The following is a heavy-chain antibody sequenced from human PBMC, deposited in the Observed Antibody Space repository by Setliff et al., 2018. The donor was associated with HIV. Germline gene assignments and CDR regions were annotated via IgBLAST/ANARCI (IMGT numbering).Heavy chain of an antibody. D-gene: IGHD2-21*01. Sequence: SETLSLTCVVSDDSFSNYDWTWIRQSPGKALEWIGCISSSGTTNYNPSLRSRVTISMETSNTRFSLWLRSATAADTATYFCARLGRAIDDGGSSLRLDFWGQGMLVTVSS. CDR3: ARLGRAIDDGGSSLRLDF. V-gene: IGHV4-4*09. J-gene: IGHJ4*02. CDR2: ISSSGTT. CDR1: DDSFSNYD.